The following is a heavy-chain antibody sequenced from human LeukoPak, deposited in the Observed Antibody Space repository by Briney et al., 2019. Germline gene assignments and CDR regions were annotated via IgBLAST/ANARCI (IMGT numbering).Heavy chain of an antibody. J-gene: IGHJ5*02. V-gene: IGHV3-30*04. CDR2: ISYDGSNK. CDR1: GFTFSSYA. Sequence: PGRSLRLSCAASGFTFSSYAMHWVRQAPGKGLEWVAVISYDGSNKYYADSVKGRFTISRDNSKNTLYLQMNSLRAEDTAVYYCAALRNAYSSGSGHLPWGQGTLVTVSS. D-gene: IGHD6-19*01. CDR3: AALRNAYSSGSGHLP.